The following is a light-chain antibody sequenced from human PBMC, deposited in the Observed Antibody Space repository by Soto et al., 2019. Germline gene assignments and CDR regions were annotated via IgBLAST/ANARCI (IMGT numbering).Light chain of an antibody. CDR2: DVS. J-gene: IGLJ2*01. Sequence: QSALTQPRSVSGSPGQSVTISCTGTSSDVGGYNYVSWYQQHPDKAPKLMIYDVSKRPSGVPDRFSDSKSGNTASLTISGLQAEDEADYYCCSYAGRVVFGGGTKLTVL. CDR3: CSYAGRVV. CDR1: SSDVGGYNY. V-gene: IGLV2-11*01.